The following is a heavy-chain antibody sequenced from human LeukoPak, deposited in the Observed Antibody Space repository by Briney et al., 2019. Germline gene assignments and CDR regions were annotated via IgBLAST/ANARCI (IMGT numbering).Heavy chain of an antibody. Sequence: GGSLILSCAASGFTFSSYAMSWVRQAPGKGLEGVAAMSGSGGSTYYADSVKGRFTISRDNYKNTLYLQMNNIRAVTTVVSYCAKDPRITISGVATSFDYWGQGTLVTVSS. CDR1: GFTFSSYA. V-gene: IGHV3-23*01. D-gene: IGHD3-3*01. J-gene: IGHJ4*02. CDR3: AKDPRITISGVATSFDY. CDR2: MSGSGGST.